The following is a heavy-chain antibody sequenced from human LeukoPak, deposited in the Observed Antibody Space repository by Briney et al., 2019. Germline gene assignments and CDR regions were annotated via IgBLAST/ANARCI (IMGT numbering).Heavy chain of an antibody. CDR3: ATMRGFPNWFGP. J-gene: IGHJ5*02. Sequence: PGGSLRLSCAASGFTFSSYAMGWVRQTPGTGLEWVSCISSSGVNTYYADSVEGRFTISRDNSKNTLYLQMNSLRTEDTALYYCATMRGFPNWFGPWGQGALVTVSS. CDR2: ISSSGVNT. V-gene: IGHV3-23*01. CDR1: GFTFSSYA.